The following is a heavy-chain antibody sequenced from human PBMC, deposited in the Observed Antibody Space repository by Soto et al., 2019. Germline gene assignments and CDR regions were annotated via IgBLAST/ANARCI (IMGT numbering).Heavy chain of an antibody. J-gene: IGHJ4*02. V-gene: IGHV3-23*01. CDR1: GLTFSNYG. Sequence: GGSLRLSCAASGLTFSNYGMNWVRQSPGKGLEWVSAMSGSGGSTYYADSVKGRFTISRDNSKNTLYLQMNSLRAEDTAIYYCAKSYTSGWYEAPFDYWGQGTLVTVSS. CDR2: MSGSGGST. D-gene: IGHD6-19*01. CDR3: AKSYTSGWYEAPFDY.